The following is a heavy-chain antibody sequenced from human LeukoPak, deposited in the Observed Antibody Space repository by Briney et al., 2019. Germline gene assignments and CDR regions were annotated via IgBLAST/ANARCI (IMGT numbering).Heavy chain of an antibody. Sequence: GGSLRLSCAASGFTFSNYGMHGVRQVPGKGLVWVSRTNPGGSNTAYADSVKGRFTISRDNARNTLYLQMDSLRAEDTAVYYCARSNQADDYWGQGTLVTVSS. D-gene: IGHD1-14*01. J-gene: IGHJ4*02. CDR3: ARSNQADDY. CDR1: GFTFSNYG. V-gene: IGHV3-74*01. CDR2: TNPGGSNT.